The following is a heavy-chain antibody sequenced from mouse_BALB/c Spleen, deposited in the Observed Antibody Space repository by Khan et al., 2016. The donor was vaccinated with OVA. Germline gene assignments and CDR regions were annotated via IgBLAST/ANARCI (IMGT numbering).Heavy chain of an antibody. CDR2: INPTTGYT. V-gene: IGHV1-7*01. J-gene: IGHJ3*01. CDR1: GYTFTSYW. Sequence: QMQLKESGAELAKPGASVKMSCKASGYTFTSYWMHWVKQRPGQGLEWIGFINPTTGYTEYNQKFKDKATLTADKSSSTAYMQLSSLTSEDSAVYYCARSPTMITQFSYWGQGTLVTVSA. D-gene: IGHD2-4*01. CDR3: ARSPTMITQFSY.